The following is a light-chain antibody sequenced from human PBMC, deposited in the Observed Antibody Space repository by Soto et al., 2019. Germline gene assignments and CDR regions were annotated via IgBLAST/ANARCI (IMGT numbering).Light chain of an antibody. Sequence: DIQMTQSPSSLSASVGDRITITCRASQSISNYLNWYQQKPGKAPKLLMYAAFSLQSGVPSRFSGSGSGTEFTLTISSLQPEDFASYYCQQSFSAPLTFGGGTKV. CDR2: AAF. J-gene: IGKJ4*01. CDR3: QQSFSAPLT. V-gene: IGKV1-39*01. CDR1: QSISNY.